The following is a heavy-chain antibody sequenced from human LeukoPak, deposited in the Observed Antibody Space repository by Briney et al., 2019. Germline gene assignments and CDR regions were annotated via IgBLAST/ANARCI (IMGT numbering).Heavy chain of an antibody. V-gene: IGHV4-30-2*01. CDR2: IHHSGST. CDR3: ASPMTFIVRGLHGIDGFNI. CDR1: GGSISSDGYY. D-gene: IGHD3-10*01. Sequence: PSQTLSLTCTVSGGSISSDGYYWSCIRQPPGKGLEWIGHIHHSGSTHYNSSLKSRVTISMDRSENQVSLKLNSVTAADTAMYYCASPMTFIVRGLHGIDGFNIWGQGTMVAVSS. J-gene: IGHJ3*02.